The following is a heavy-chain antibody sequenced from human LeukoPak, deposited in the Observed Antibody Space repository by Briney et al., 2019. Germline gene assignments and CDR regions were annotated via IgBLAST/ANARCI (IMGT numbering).Heavy chain of an antibody. D-gene: IGHD1-26*01. CDR3: ARRGPSGRSLDY. Sequence: PSETLSLTCNVSGGSISSSSYYWGWIRQPPGKGLEWIGSMYYGGSTYYNPSLKSRVTISVDTSKNQFSLKLSSVTAADTAVYYWARRGPSGRSLDYWGQGTLVTVSS. CDR1: GGSISSSSYY. V-gene: IGHV4-39*01. J-gene: IGHJ4*02. CDR2: MYYGGST.